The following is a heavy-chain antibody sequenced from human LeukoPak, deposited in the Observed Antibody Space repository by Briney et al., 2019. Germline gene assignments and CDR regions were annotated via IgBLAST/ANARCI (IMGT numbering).Heavy chain of an antibody. V-gene: IGHV3-74*01. CDR2: INTDGRNI. CDR3: TRALMDYDVSTGLHDYYMDV. D-gene: IGHD3-9*01. Sequence: AETLRLSCAASGFTFSSYWMHWVRQAPRKGLVWVSRINTDGRNINYADSVRGRFTISSDYAKHTPYLQMNTLRVEDMAVYYCTRALMDYDVSTGLHDYYMDVWGQGTTVTVSS. J-gene: IGHJ6*02. CDR1: GFTFSSYW.